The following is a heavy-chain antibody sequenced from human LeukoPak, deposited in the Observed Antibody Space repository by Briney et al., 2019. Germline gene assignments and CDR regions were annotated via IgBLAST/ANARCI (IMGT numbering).Heavy chain of an antibody. D-gene: IGHD3-22*01. J-gene: IGHJ4*02. V-gene: IGHV3-49*03. Sequence: GWSLRLSCTASGFTFGDYAMSWFRQAPGKGLEWVGFIRSKAYGGTTEYAASVKGRFTISRDDSKSIAYLQMNSLKTEDTAVYYCWIDYYDSSGYYYEVDYWGQGTLVTVSS. CDR1: GFTFGDYA. CDR2: IRSKAYGGTT. CDR3: WIDYYDSSGYYYEVDY.